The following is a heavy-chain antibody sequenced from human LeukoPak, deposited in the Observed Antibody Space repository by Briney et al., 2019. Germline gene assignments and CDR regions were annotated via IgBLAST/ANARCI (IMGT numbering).Heavy chain of an antibody. CDR2: IIPIFGTA. Sequence: SVKVSCKASGGTFSSYAISWVRQAPGQGLEWMGGIIPIFGTANYAQKFQGRVTITADETTSTAYMELSSLRSEDTAVYYCARDGYDSSGYPNWFDPWGQGTLVTVSS. J-gene: IGHJ5*02. D-gene: IGHD3-22*01. CDR1: GGTFSSYA. CDR3: ARDGYDSSGYPNWFDP. V-gene: IGHV1-69*13.